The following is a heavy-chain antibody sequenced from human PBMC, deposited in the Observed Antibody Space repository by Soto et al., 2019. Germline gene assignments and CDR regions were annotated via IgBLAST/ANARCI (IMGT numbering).Heavy chain of an antibody. CDR3: ARGLDFRLLWFGELPNDAFDI. CDR2: IIPILGIT. V-gene: IGHV1-69*02. CDR1: GGTFRSYT. Sequence: ASVKVSRTASGGTFRSYTITCVRQAPGQGLECMGRIIPILGITNYAQKFQGRVTITADKFTGTAYMELSSLRSEDTAVYYCARGLDFRLLWFGELPNDAFDIWGQGTMVTVS. J-gene: IGHJ3*02. D-gene: IGHD3-10*01.